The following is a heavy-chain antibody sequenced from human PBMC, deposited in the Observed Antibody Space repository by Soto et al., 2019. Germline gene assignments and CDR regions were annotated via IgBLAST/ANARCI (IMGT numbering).Heavy chain of an antibody. CDR1: GFTFSSYD. CDR3: ARRRSVYYAFDI. Sequence: GGSLRLSCAASGFTFSSYDMHWVRQATGKGLEWVSAIGTAGDTYYPGSVKGRFTISRENAKNSLYLQMNSLRAGDTAVYYCARRRSVYYAFDIWGQGTMVTVSS. CDR2: IGTAGDT. V-gene: IGHV3-13*01. D-gene: IGHD3-22*01. J-gene: IGHJ3*02.